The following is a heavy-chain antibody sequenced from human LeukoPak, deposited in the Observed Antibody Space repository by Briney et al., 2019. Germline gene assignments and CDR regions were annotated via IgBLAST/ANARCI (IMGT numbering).Heavy chain of an antibody. J-gene: IGHJ6*02. CDR3: ARGLYDFWSGYYLGMDV. CDR1: GYTFTSYD. V-gene: IGHV1-8*01. D-gene: IGHD3-3*01. Sequence: ASVKVSCKASGYTFTSYDINWVRQATGQGLEWMGWMNPNSGNTGYAQKFQGRVTMTRNTSISTAYMELSSLRSEDTAVYYCARGLYDFWSGYYLGMDVWGQGTTVTVFS. CDR2: MNPNSGNT.